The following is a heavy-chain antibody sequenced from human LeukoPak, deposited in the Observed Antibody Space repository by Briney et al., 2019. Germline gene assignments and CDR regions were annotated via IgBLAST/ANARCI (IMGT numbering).Heavy chain of an antibody. Sequence: ASVRVSCKASGYTFTGYYMHWVRQAPGQGLEWMGWINPNSGGTNYAQKFQGRVTMTRDTSISTAYMELSRLRSDDTAVYYCATLGQPTYCSSTSCLYGMDVWGQGTTVTVSS. CDR1: GYTFTGYY. J-gene: IGHJ6*02. D-gene: IGHD2-2*01. CDR2: INPNSGGT. CDR3: ATLGQPTYCSSTSCLYGMDV. V-gene: IGHV1-2*02.